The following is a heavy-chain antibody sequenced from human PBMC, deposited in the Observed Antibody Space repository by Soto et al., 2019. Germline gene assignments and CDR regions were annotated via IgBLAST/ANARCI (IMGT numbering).Heavy chain of an antibody. CDR2: TYYSGST. J-gene: IGHJ3*02. CDR1: GGSISSYY. V-gene: IGHV4-59*01. CDR3: ARAPSSLRYFGAFDI. Sequence: SETLSLTCTVAGGSISSYYWSWIRQPPGKGLEWIGYTYYSGSTNYNPSLKSRVTISVDTSKNQFSLKLSSVTAADTAVYYCARAPSSLRYFGAFDIWGQGTMVTVSS. D-gene: IGHD3-9*01.